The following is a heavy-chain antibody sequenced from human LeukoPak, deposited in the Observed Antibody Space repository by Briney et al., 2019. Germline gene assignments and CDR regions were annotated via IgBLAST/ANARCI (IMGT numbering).Heavy chain of an antibody. Sequence: GASVKVSCKASGYTFTSYYMHWVRQAPGQGLEWMGIINPSGGSTSYAQKFQGRVTMTRDTSTSTVYMELSSLRSEDTAVYYCARGSIAVVPAANNWFDPWGQGTLVTVSS. D-gene: IGHD2-2*01. CDR2: INPSGGST. J-gene: IGHJ5*02. CDR3: ARGSIAVVPAANNWFDP. CDR1: GYTFTSYY. V-gene: IGHV1-46*01.